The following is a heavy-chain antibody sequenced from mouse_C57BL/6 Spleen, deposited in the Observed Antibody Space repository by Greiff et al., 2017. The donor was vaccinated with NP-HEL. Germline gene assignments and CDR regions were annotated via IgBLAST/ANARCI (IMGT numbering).Heavy chain of an antibody. CDR2: IDPSDSYT. J-gene: IGHJ4*01. CDR3: ARAMIKNAMDY. D-gene: IGHD2-4*01. Sequence: QVQLQQPGAELVKPGASVKLSCKASGYTFTSYWMQWVKQRPGQGLEWIGEIDPSDSYTNYNQKFKGKSTLTVDKSSSAAYMQLSSLTSEDSAVYYCARAMIKNAMDYWGQGTSVTVSS. V-gene: IGHV1-50*01. CDR1: GYTFTSYW.